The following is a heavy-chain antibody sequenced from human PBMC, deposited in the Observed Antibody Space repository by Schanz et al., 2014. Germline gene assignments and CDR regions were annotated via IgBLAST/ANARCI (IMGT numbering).Heavy chain of an antibody. CDR3: VREVGAAAGLAWGLDY. J-gene: IGHJ4*02. CDR1: GFTFNSYW. CDR2: IRQDGGLR. D-gene: IGHD6-13*01. V-gene: IGHV3-7*01. Sequence: EVQLVESGGGLVQPGGSLRLSCAASGFTFNSYWMTWVRQAPGKGLEWVANIRQDGGLRYYVDSVKGRFTISRDNAKSSLFLQMNSLRAEDTAVYYCVREVGAAAGLAWGLDYWGRGTLVTVSS.